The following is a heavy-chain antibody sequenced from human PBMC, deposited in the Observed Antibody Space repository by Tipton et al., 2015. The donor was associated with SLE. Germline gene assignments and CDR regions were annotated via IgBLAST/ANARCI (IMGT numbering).Heavy chain of an antibody. V-gene: IGHV4-34*01. J-gene: IGHJ4*02. D-gene: IGHD3-10*01. CDR3: ARRGPYYGSGSHRGFDY. CDR1: GGSFSGYY. CDR2: INHSGST. Sequence: TLSLTCAVYGGSFSGYYWSWIRQPPGKGLEWIGEINHSGSTNYNPSLKSRVTISVDTSKNQFSLKLSSVTAADTAVYYCARRGPYYGSGSHRGFDYWGQGTLVTVSS.